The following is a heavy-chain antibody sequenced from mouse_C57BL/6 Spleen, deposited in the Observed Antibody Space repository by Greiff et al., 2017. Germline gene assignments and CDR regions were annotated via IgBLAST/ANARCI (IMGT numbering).Heavy chain of an antibody. Sequence: DVHLVESGGGLVQPGGSLKLSCAASGFTFSDYYMYWVRQTPEKRLEWVAYLSNGGGSTYYPDTVKGRFTISRDNAKNTLYLQMSRLKSEDTAMYYCAGSYFDVWGTGTTVTVSS. CDR2: LSNGGGST. CDR3: AGSYFDV. V-gene: IGHV5-12*01. CDR1: GFTFSDYY. J-gene: IGHJ1*03.